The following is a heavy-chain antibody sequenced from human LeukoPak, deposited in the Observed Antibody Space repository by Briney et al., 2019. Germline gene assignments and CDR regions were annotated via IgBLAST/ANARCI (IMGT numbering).Heavy chain of an antibody. CDR1: GFSFISYG. CDR2: ISDDGRSK. V-gene: IGHV3-30*18. J-gene: IGHJ4*02. D-gene: IGHD4-17*01. Sequence: PGGSLRLSCAASGFSFISYGMHWVRQAPGKGLEWVGVISDDGRSKDYADSVKGRFTISRDNSKDTLYLQMNSLRAEDTAVYYCANRPSDYGDYVSYFDYWGRGTLDTVSS. CDR3: ANRPSDYGDYVSYFDY.